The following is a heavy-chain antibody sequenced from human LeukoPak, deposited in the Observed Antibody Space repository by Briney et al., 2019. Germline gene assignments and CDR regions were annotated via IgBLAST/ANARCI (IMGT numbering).Heavy chain of an antibody. CDR1: RFTFSTYA. D-gene: IGHD3-10*01. CDR3: ARDRYYYGSGSLDY. V-gene: IGHV3-23*01. Sequence: PGGSLRLSCVASRFTFSTYAMSWVRQAPGKGLEWVSAISGTDGATYYADSVKGRFTISRDNSKNTLYLQMSSLRAEDTAVYYCARDRYYYGSGSLDYWGQGTLVTVSS. CDR2: ISGTDGAT. J-gene: IGHJ4*02.